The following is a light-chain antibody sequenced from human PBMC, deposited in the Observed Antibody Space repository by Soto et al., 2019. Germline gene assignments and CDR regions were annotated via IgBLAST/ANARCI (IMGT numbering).Light chain of an antibody. Sequence: EIVLTQSPATLSLSPGERATLSCSASQSLSSYLAWYQQKPGQAPRLLIYDASNRATGIPARFSGSGSGTDFTLTISSLEPEDFALYYCQQRSNWPLTFGGGTKVEIK. J-gene: IGKJ4*01. CDR2: DAS. V-gene: IGKV3-11*01. CDR1: QSLSSY. CDR3: QQRSNWPLT.